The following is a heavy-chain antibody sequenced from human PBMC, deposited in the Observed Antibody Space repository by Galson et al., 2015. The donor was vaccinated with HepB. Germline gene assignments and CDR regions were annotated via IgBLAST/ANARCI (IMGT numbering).Heavy chain of an antibody. D-gene: IGHD3-10*01. V-gene: IGHV3-9*01. CDR1: GFSFGDHA. J-gene: IGHJ1*01. Sequence: SLRLSCAGSGFSFGDHAMRWVRQVPGKGLEWVSAISWNSGGVGYADSVRGRFTISRDNARNSVSLQMNSLRVEDTALYYCARDIGPLTMTRGYLASWGQGTLVTITS. CDR2: ISWNSGGV. CDR3: ARDIGPLTMTRGYLAS.